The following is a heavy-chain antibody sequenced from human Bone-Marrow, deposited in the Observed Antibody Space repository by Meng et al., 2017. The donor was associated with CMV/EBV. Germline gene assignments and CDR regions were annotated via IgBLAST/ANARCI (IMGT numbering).Heavy chain of an antibody. D-gene: IGHD2-2*02. CDR1: GYSISSGYY. CDR3: ARVTTVPAAIHSYYFDY. J-gene: IGHJ4*02. Sequence: SETLSLTCTVSGYSISSGYYWGWIRQPPGKGLEWIGSIYHSGSTYYNPSLKSRVTISVDTSKNQFSLKLSSVTAADTAVYYCARVTTVPAAIHSYYFDYWGQGTLVTVPS. CDR2: IYHSGST. V-gene: IGHV4-38-2*02.